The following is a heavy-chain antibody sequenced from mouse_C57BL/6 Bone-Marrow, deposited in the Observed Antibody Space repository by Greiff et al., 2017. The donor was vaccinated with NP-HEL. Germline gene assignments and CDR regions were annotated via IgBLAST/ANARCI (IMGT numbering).Heavy chain of an antibody. Sequence: EVKVVESGGGLVQPGGSLKLSCAASGFTFSDYGMAWVRQAPRKGPEWVAFISNLAYSIYYADTVTGRFTISRENAKNTLYLEMSSLRSEDTAMYYCARTGMVTPYYFDYWGQGTTLTVSS. J-gene: IGHJ2*01. V-gene: IGHV5-15*01. CDR2: ISNLAYSI. CDR3: ARTGMVTPYYFDY. D-gene: IGHD2-3*01. CDR1: GFTFSDYG.